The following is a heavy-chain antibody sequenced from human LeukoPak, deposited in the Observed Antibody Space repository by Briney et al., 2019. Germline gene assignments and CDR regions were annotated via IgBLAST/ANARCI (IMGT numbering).Heavy chain of an antibody. V-gene: IGHV4-31*03. CDR2: TYYTGST. J-gene: IGHJ3*01. Sequence: SETLSLTCTVSGDSISSGGYYWTWIRQHPGKGLEWIGYTYYTGSTYYNPSFQSRATISVDTSKNQFSLNLSSVTAADTAVYYCARLQVWGSYTAFDLWGQGTLVTVSS. CDR1: GDSISSGGYY. CDR3: ARLQVWGSYTAFDL. D-gene: IGHD3-16*01.